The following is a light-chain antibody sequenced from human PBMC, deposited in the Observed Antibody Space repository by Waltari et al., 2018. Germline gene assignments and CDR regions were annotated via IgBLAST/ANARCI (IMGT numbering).Light chain of an antibody. Sequence: QSVLTQPPSVSGAPGQRVTISCFGKSSEVPWYQQVPGTAPKLLIYGNNYRAPGIPARFSGSKSGTSASLAITGLQAEDEADYYCQSYDSSLSGWIFGGGTKLTVL. J-gene: IGLJ2*01. CDR1: SSE. V-gene: IGLV1-40*01. CDR2: GNN. CDR3: QSYDSSLSGWI.